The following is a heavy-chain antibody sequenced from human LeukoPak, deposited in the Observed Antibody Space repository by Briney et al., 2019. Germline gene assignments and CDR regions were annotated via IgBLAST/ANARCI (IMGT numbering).Heavy chain of an antibody. CDR3: ARVGEDWNYRTYYFDF. CDR2: IYYGGST. D-gene: IGHD1-7*01. Sequence: PSETLSLTCTVSGGSISSSSYYWGWIRQPPGKGLEWIGSIYYGGSTYYNPSLKSRVTISVDTSKNQFSLKLSSVTAADTAVYYCARVGEDWNYRTYYFDFWGQGTLVTVSS. CDR1: GGSISSSSYY. J-gene: IGHJ4*02. V-gene: IGHV4-39*07.